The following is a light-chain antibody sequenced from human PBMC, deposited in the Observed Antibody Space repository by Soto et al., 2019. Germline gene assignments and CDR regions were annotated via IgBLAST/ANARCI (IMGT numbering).Light chain of an antibody. Sequence: QSVLTQPPSASGTPGQRVTISCSGSSSNIGSNTVNWYQQLPGTAPKLLIYLNNQRPSGVPDRFSGSTSGTSASLAISGLQSEDEADFYCAAWDDSLNGWVFGGGTKVTVL. CDR3: AAWDDSLNGWV. CDR2: LNN. V-gene: IGLV1-44*01. CDR1: SSNIGSNT. J-gene: IGLJ3*02.